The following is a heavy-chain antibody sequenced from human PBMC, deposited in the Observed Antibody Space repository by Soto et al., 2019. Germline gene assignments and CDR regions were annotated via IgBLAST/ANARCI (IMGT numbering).Heavy chain of an antibody. CDR3: AKDLGYYYGSGSYGARYYYGMDV. J-gene: IGHJ6*02. CDR2: ISGSGGST. CDR1: GFTFSSYA. Sequence: GGSLRLSCAASGFTFSSYAMSWVRQAPGKGLEWVSAISGSGGSTYYADSVKGRFTISRDNSKNTLYLQMNSLRAEDTAVYYCAKDLGYYYGSGSYGARYYYGMDVWGQGTTVTVSS. V-gene: IGHV3-23*01. D-gene: IGHD3-10*01.